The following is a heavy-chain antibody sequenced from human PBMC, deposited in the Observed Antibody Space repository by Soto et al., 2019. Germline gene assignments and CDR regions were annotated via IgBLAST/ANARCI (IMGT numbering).Heavy chain of an antibody. V-gene: IGHV4-59*01. Sequence: AETLSLTCTVAGSSISSDYWGWLRKPPRKGLEWIGYIYYSGSTNYNPSLKSRVTISVDTSKNQFSLKLSSVTAADTAVYYCARDGKDHYDSSGYFDYWGQGTLVTVSS. CDR3: ARDGKDHYDSSGYFDY. CDR2: IYYSGST. J-gene: IGHJ4*02. CDR1: GSSISSDY. D-gene: IGHD3-22*01.